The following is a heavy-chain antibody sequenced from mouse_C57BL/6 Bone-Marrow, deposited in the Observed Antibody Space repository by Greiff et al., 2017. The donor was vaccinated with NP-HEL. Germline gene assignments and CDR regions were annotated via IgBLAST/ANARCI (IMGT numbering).Heavy chain of an antibody. CDR2: ISSGGSYT. CDR1: GFTFSSYG. CDR3: ASPWY. Sequence: EVMLVESGGDLVKPGGSLRLSCVASGFTFSSYGMSWVRQTPDKRLEWVATISSGGSYTYYPDSVKGRFTISRDNAKNTLYLQMSSLKSEDTAMYYCASPWYWGQGTTLTVSS. V-gene: IGHV5-6*02. J-gene: IGHJ2*01.